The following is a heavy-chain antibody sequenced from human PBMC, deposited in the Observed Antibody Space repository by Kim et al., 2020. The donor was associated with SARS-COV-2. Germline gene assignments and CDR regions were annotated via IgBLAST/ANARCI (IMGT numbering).Heavy chain of an antibody. CDR3: SRLWRASKYNTSGGTDV. CDR2: IYPGDSEI. Sequence: GESLKISCEASGYSFTSSWIGWVRQMPGKGLEWMGIIYPGDSEIRYSPSLRGQVTISADRSTTTAYLQWNSLKASDTAMYYCSRLWRASKYNTSGGTDVWGQGTAVSVSS. D-gene: IGHD1-1*01. CDR1: GYSFTSSW. J-gene: IGHJ6*02. V-gene: IGHV5-51*01.